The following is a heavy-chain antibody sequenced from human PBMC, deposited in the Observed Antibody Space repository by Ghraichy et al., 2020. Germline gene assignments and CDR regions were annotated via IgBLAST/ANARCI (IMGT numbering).Heavy chain of an antibody. J-gene: IGHJ4*02. Sequence: GESLNISCAASGFRFSNYGMHWVRQAPGKGLEWVALIWYNGGNKYYADSVKGRFSISRDNSKNTLYLEMNSLRAEDTAVYYCARADYYDSSGYYSRLLDYLGQGTLVTFSS. CDR3: ARADYYDSSGYYSRLLDY. CDR2: IWYNGGNK. V-gene: IGHV3-33*01. CDR1: GFRFSNYG. D-gene: IGHD3-22*01.